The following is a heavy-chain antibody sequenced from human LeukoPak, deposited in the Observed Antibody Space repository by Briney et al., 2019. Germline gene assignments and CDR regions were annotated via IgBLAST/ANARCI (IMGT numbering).Heavy chain of an antibody. J-gene: IGHJ6*03. CDR1: GGSFDRKY. V-gene: IGHV4-4*09. D-gene: IGHD1-1*01. CDR2: ISTSGSN. CDR3: ANYIRNVNYYMDV. Sequence: SETLSLTFSVTGGSFDRKYWSWIRQPPGKGLEWIGYISTSGSNNFNPSLRSRVAMSIDTSKNQFSLKVYSVTAADTAVYYCANYIRNVNYYMDVWGKGTTVIVSS.